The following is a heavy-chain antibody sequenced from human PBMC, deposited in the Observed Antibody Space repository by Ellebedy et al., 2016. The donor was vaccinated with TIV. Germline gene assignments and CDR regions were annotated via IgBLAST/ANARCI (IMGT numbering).Heavy chain of an antibody. V-gene: IGHV3-48*01. J-gene: IGHJ6*02. D-gene: IGHD3-3*01. CDR3: AKVLPEYDFWMGDGMDV. Sequence: GESLKISCSASGFTFSTYNMQWLRQAPGKGLEWVSYINSRGSPMYYADSVKGRFTISRDNSKNTLYLQMNSLRAEDTAVYYCAKVLPEYDFWMGDGMDVWGQGTTVTVSS. CDR2: INSRGSPM. CDR1: GFTFSTYN.